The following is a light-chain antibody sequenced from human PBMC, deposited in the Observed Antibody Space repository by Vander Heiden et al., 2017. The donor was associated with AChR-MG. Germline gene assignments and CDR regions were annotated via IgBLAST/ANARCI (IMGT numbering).Light chain of an antibody. CDR1: SSDVGSYRL. J-gene: IGLJ3*02. CDR2: ECS. V-gene: IGLV2-23*01. CDR3: CSYAGSSTWV. Sequence: QSALTQPASVSASPGPSITISCTGTSSDVGSYRLVSGYQQRPGKAPKLMIFECSKRPSGVSNRFSGSKSGNTASLTISGLQAEDEADDYCCSYAGSSTWVFGGGTKLTVL.